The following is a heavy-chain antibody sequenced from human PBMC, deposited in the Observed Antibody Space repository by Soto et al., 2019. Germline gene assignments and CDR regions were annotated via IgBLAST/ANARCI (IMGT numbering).Heavy chain of an antibody. CDR1: GYSFTSYW. CDR2: IYPGDSDT. V-gene: IGHV5-51*01. CDR3: ARGRGVDYYYYYGMDV. J-gene: IGHJ6*02. Sequence: GESLKISCKGSGYSFTSYWIGWVRQMPGKGLEWMGIIYPGDSDTRYSPSLQGQVTISADKSISTAYLQWSSLKASDTAMYYCARGRGVDYYYYYGMDVWGQGTTVTVSS. D-gene: IGHD2-15*01.